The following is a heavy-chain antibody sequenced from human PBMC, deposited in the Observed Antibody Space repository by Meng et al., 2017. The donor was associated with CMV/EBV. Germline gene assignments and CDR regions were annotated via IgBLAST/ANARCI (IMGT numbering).Heavy chain of an antibody. V-gene: IGHV4-34*01. J-gene: IGHJ6*02. Sequence: ASLRLSCAVYGGSFSGYYWSWIRQPPGKGLEWIGEINHSGSTNYNPSLKSRVTISVDTSKNQFSLKLSSVTAADTAVYYCARDHRITIFGVVTALYGMDVWGQGTTVTVSS. D-gene: IGHD3-3*01. CDR1: GGSFSGYY. CDR3: ARDHRITIFGVVTALYGMDV. CDR2: INHSGST.